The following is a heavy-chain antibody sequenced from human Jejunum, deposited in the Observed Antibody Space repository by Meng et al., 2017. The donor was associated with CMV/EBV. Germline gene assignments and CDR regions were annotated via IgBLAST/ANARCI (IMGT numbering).Heavy chain of an antibody. V-gene: IGHV3-30-3*01. CDR2: ISNDGDTT. CDR3: ARENDYRNYFDS. CDR1: GFTFRTYP. D-gene: IGHD4-11*01. J-gene: IGHJ4*02. Sequence: ASGFTFRTYPIPWVRQAPDKGLEWVAGISNDGDTTYLADSVKGRFSISRDNSKNTVYLQMNSLRGEDTAVYYCARENDYRNYFDSWGRGTLVTVSS.